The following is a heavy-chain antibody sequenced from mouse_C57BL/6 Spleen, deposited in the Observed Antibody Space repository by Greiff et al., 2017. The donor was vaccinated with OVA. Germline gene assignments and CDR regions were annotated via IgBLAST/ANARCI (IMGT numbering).Heavy chain of an antibody. CDR3: ARGARHAADY. D-gene: IGHD2-12*01. J-gene: IGHJ2*01. CDR2: IDPSDSYT. Sequence: QVQLQQPGAELVMPGASVKLSCKASGYTFTSYWMHWVKQRPGQGLEWIGEIDPSDSYTNYNQKFKGKSTLTVDKSSSTAYMQLSSLTSEDSAVYYCARGARHAADYWGQGTTLTVSS. CDR1: GYTFTSYW. V-gene: IGHV1-69*01.